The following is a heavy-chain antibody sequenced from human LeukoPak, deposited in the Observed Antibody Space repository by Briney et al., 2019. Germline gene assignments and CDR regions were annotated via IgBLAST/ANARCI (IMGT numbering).Heavy chain of an antibody. Sequence: SVKVSCKASGGTFSSYAISWVQQAPGQGLEWMGGIIPVFGTANYAQKFQGRVTITADESTSTAYMELSSLRSEDTAVYYCARAPHCGGDCYSSEYFQHWGQGTLVTVSS. J-gene: IGHJ1*01. V-gene: IGHV1-69*01. D-gene: IGHD2-21*01. CDR3: ARAPHCGGDCYSSEYFQH. CDR2: IIPVFGTA. CDR1: GGTFSSYA.